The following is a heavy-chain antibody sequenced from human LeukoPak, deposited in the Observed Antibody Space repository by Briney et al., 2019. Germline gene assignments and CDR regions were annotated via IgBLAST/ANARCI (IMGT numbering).Heavy chain of an antibody. CDR3: HTTSGLEMAPSAFDI. D-gene: IGHD5-24*01. V-gene: IGHV4-31*03. CDR2: IYYSGST. Sequence: SQTLSLTCTVSGGSISSGDYYWSWIRQHPGKGLEWIGYIYYSGSTYYNPSLKSRVTISVDTSKNQFSLKLSSVTAADTAVYYCHTTSGLEMAPSAFDIWGQGTMVTVSS. CDR1: GGSISSGDYY. J-gene: IGHJ3*02.